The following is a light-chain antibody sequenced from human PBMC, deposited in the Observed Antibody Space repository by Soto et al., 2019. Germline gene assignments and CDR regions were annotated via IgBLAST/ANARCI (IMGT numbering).Light chain of an antibody. CDR3: QQRSDWPIT. CDR2: DVY. CDR1: QSVSSY. Sequence: EIVLTQSPATLSLSPGERATLSCRASQSVSSYLVWYQQKPGQAPRLLIYDVYNRATGIQARFSGSGSGKDFTLSIRSLEPEDFAVYYCQQRSDWPITFGQGTRLEIK. V-gene: IGKV3-11*01. J-gene: IGKJ5*01.